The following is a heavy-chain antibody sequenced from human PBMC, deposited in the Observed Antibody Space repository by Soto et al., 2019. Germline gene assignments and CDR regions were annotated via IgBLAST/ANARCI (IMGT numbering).Heavy chain of an antibody. CDR3: ARGRGTAMDYYGMDV. Sequence: KTSETLSLTCTVSGGSISSGGYYWSWIRQHPGKGLEWIGYIYYSGSTYYNPSLKSRVTISVDTSKNQFSLKLSSVTAADTAVYYCARGRGTAMDYYGMDVWGQGTTVTVS. CDR2: IYYSGST. D-gene: IGHD5-18*01. V-gene: IGHV4-31*03. CDR1: GGSISSGGYY. J-gene: IGHJ6*02.